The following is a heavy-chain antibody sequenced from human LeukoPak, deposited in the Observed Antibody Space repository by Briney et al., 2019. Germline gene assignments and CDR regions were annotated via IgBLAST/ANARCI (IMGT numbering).Heavy chain of an antibody. J-gene: IGHJ3*02. CDR2: IYYSGST. V-gene: IGHV4-39*01. CDR3: ARQDVLRFLEWTNTAGNDAFDI. D-gene: IGHD3-3*01. CDR1: GCSISSSSYY. Sequence: SETLSLTCTVSGCSISSSSYYWGWIRQPPGKGREWIVSIYYSGSTYDNPALSRLVTLSVDTSNKQFSLKLTSVTAAETAVYYCARQDVLRFLEWTNTAGNDAFDIWGQGTEVTVSS.